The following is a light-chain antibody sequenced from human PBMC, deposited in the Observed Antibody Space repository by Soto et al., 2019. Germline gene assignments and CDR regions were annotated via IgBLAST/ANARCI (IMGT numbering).Light chain of an antibody. Sequence: QSVLTQPASVSGSPGQSITISCTGTNSGIGFYNYVSWYQQHPGGAPKLIIYEVAKRPSGVSSRFSGSKSGNTASLTISGLQAEDEADYHCSSYTSSSPLYVFGTGTKVTVL. CDR1: NSGIGFYNY. CDR3: SSYTSSSPLYV. V-gene: IGLV2-14*01. CDR2: EVA. J-gene: IGLJ1*01.